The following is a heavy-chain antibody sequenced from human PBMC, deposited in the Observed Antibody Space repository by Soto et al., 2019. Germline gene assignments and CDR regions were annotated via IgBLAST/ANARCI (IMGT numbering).Heavy chain of an antibody. CDR1: GYTFTSYG. Sequence: ASVKVSCKASGYTFTSYGISWVRQAPGQGLEWMGWISAYNGNTNYAQKLQGRVTMTTDTSTSTAYMELRSLRSDDTAVYYCARERQQWLVTGCWDYWGQGTLVTVSS. D-gene: IGHD6-19*01. CDR3: ARERQQWLVTGCWDY. V-gene: IGHV1-18*01. CDR2: ISAYNGNT. J-gene: IGHJ4*02.